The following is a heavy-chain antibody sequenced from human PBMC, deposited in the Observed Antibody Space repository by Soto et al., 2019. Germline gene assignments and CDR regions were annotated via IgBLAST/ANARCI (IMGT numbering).Heavy chain of an antibody. J-gene: IGHJ6*03. D-gene: IGHD6-19*01. Sequence: GASVKVSCMASGYTFTSYAMHWVRQAPGPRLEWMGWINAGNGNTKYSQKFQGRVTITRDTAASTAYMELSSLRSEDTAVYYCARGGGGWHSWYYYMDVWGNGTTVTVSS. CDR2: INAGNGNT. CDR1: GYTFTSYA. V-gene: IGHV1-3*01. CDR3: ARGGGGWHSWYYYMDV.